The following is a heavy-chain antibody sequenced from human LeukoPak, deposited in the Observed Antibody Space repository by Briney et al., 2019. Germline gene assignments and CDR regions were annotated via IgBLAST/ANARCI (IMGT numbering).Heavy chain of an antibody. CDR3: ARIPRIDTAMAGNDY. CDR2: ISSSGRTI. D-gene: IGHD5-18*01. V-gene: IGHV3-48*03. Sequence: PGGSLRLSCAASGFTFSSYEMNWVRQAPGKGLEWVSYISSSGRTIYYADSVKGRFTISRDNAKNSLYLQMNSLRAKDTAVYYCARIPRIDTAMAGNDYWGQGTLVTVSS. J-gene: IGHJ4*02. CDR1: GFTFSSYE.